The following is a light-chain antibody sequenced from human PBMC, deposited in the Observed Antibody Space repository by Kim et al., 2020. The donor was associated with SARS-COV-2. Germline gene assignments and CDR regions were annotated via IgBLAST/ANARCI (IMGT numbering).Light chain of an antibody. J-gene: IGLJ3*02. CDR1: SSAVGICNH. CDR2: EVS. CDR3: SSYTSSSTLV. V-gene: IGLV2-18*02. Sequence: SATLSCTGTSSAVGICNHSSWYQQPPGTAPKLLIYEVSNRPSGVPDRFSGSKSGNTASLTISGLQAEDEADYYCSSYTSSSTLVFGGGTQLTVL.